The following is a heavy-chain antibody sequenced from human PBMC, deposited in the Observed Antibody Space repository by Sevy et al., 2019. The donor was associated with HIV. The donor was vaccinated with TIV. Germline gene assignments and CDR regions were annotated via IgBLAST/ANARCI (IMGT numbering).Heavy chain of an antibody. CDR3: ARAVEDYSDSSGWDWYFDL. D-gene: IGHD3-22*01. J-gene: IGHJ2*01. CDR1: GITVSSNY. Sequence: GGSLRLSCAVSGITVSSNYMGWVRQAPGKGLQWVSGIFASSNTHFADSVKGRFSISRDNSKNTLFLQMNSLRAEDTAVYYCARAVEDYSDSSGWDWYFDLWGRGTLVTVSS. CDR2: IFASSNT. V-gene: IGHV3-66*01.